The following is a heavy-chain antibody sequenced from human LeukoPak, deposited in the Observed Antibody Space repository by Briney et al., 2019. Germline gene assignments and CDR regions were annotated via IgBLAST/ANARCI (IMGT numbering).Heavy chain of an antibody. D-gene: IGHD6-19*01. J-gene: IGHJ5*02. CDR2: ISAYNGNT. CDR1: GYTFTSYG. CDR3: ARESRYSSGWYWEDWFDP. V-gene: IGHV1-18*01. Sequence: ASVKVSCKASGYTFTSYGISWVRQAPGQGLELMGWISAYNGNTNYAQKLQGRVTMTTDTSTSTAYMELRSLRSDDTAVYYCARESRYSSGWYWEDWFDPWGQGTLVTVSS.